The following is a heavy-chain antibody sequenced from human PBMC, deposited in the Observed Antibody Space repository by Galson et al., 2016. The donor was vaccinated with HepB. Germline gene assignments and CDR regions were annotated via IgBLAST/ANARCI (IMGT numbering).Heavy chain of an antibody. CDR1: GGSIRSYY. J-gene: IGHJ2*01. CDR2: IYHSGYT. D-gene: IGHD3-22*01. Sequence: SETLSLTCTVSGGSIRSYYWSWIRQPPEKGLEWIGYIYHSGYTNYNPSLKSRVTISVDTSKNQFSLRLSSVTAADTAVYYCAREVHSSSSLTTYYYFDLWGRGTLGTVSS. CDR3: AREVHSSSSLTTYYYFDL. V-gene: IGHV4-59*01.